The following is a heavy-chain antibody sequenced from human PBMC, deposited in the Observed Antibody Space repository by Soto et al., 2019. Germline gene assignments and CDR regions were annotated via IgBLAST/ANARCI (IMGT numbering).Heavy chain of an antibody. Sequence: GSLRLSCAASGFTFSSYSMNWVRQAPGKGLEWVSSISSSSSYIYYADSVKGRFTISRDNAKNSLYLQMNSLRAEDTAVYYCARVAASVVAATFTHTGFDYWGQGTLVTVSS. CDR3: ARVAASVVAATFTHTGFDY. CDR1: GFTFSSYS. CDR2: ISSSSSYI. D-gene: IGHD2-15*01. J-gene: IGHJ4*02. V-gene: IGHV3-21*01.